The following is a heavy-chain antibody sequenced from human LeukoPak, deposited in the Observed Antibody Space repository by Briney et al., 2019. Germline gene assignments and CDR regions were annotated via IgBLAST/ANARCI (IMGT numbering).Heavy chain of an antibody. V-gene: IGHV3-7*03. CDR3: AREGYDISILFDY. CDR2: IKQDGSEK. Sequence: GGSLRLSCAASGFTFSSYWMSWVRLAPGKGLEWVANIKQDGSEKYYVDSVKGRFTISRDNAKNSLYLQMNSLRAEDTAVYYCAREGYDISILFDYWGQGTLVTVSS. D-gene: IGHD3-9*01. CDR1: GFTFSSYW. J-gene: IGHJ4*02.